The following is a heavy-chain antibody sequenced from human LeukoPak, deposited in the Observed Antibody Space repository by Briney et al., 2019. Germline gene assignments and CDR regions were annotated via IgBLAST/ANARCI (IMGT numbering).Heavy chain of an antibody. CDR1: GYTFTSYD. D-gene: IGHD3-3*01. V-gene: IGHV1-8*03. J-gene: IGHJ6*03. Sequence: ASVKVSCKASGYTFTSYDINWVRQATGQGLEWMGWMNPNSGNTGYAQKFQGRVTITRNTSISTAYMELSSLRSEDTAVYYCARAGGPGKHYDFWGGQPTYYYYYMDVWGKGTTVTVSS. CDR2: MNPNSGNT. CDR3: ARAGGPGKHYDFWGGQPTYYYYYMDV.